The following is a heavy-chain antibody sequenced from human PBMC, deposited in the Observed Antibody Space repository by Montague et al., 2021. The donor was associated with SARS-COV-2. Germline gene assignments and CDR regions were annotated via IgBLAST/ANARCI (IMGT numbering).Heavy chain of an antibody. CDR1: GGSISSGGYY. CDR2: IYYSGST. CDR3: ARALSITIFGVVGSFDY. J-gene: IGHJ4*02. D-gene: IGHD3-3*01. Sequence: TLSLTCTVSGGSISSGGYYWSWIRQHPGEGLEWIGYIYYSGSTYYNPSLKSRVTISVDTSKNQFSLKLSSVTAADTAVYYCARALSITIFGVVGSFDYWGQGTPVTVSS. V-gene: IGHV4-31*03.